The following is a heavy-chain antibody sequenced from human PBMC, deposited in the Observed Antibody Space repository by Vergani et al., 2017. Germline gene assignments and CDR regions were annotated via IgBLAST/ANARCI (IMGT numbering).Heavy chain of an antibody. CDR1: GFTFRNIG. Sequence: QVQLVESGGDVVKPGGSLRLSCAASGFTFRNIGIHWVRQAPGKGLEWIAVVSNHGNITYYADSVKGRFTLSRDNSKNMVYLQMSSLRADDTAVYFCTKEPTGHGFGGSFFDYWGRGTLVTVSS. CDR2: VSNHGNIT. CDR3: TKEPTGHGFGGSFFDY. V-gene: IGHV3-30*18. D-gene: IGHD3-3*01. J-gene: IGHJ4*02.